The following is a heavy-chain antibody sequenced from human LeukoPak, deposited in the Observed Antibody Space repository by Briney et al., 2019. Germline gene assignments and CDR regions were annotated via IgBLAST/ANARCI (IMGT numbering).Heavy chain of an antibody. J-gene: IGHJ4*02. CDR2: ISSSSSYI. CDR1: GFTFSSYS. V-gene: IGHV3-21*01. D-gene: IGHD2-2*01. Sequence: GGSLRLSCAASGFTFSSYSMNWVRQAPGKGLEWVSSISSSSSYIYYADSVKGRFTISRDNAKNSLYLQMNSLRAEETAVYYCARDGGYCSSTSCLAGYDYWGQGTLVTVSS. CDR3: ARDGGYCSSTSCLAGYDY.